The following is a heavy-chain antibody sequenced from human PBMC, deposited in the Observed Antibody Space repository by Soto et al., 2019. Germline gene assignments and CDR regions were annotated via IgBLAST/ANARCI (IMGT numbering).Heavy chain of an antibody. V-gene: IGHV4-61*03. Sequence: QVQLQASGPGLVKPSETLSLTCTVSGGSVSSATYYWTWLRQPPGKGLEWIGYIFQSETTNYNASLRNRVTIAVDTSKNHFSLRLTSVTAADTAVYYCARYRDYGDYGYFDSWGQGTLVTVSS. CDR2: IFQSETT. CDR1: GGSVSSATYY. CDR3: ARYRDYGDYGYFDS. D-gene: IGHD4-17*01. J-gene: IGHJ4*02.